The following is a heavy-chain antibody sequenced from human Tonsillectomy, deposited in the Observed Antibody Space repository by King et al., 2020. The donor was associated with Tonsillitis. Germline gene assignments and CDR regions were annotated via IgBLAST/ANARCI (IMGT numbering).Heavy chain of an antibody. Sequence: VQLVESGGGLVQPGGSLRLSCVASGFTFSSYAMSWVRQAPGKGLEWVSAISGSGGGTYYADSVKGRFTISRDNSKNTLYLQMNSLTAEDTAEYYCAKEVTIFGVVIGPPDYWAQGTLVTVS. CDR1: GFTFSSYA. J-gene: IGHJ4*02. D-gene: IGHD3-3*01. V-gene: IGHV3-23*04. CDR3: AKEVTIFGVVIGPPDY. CDR2: ISGSGGGT.